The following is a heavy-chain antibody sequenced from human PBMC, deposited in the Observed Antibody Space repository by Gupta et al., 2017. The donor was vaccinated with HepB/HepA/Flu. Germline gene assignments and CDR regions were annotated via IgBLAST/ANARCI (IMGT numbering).Heavy chain of an antibody. CDR2: IGDSGFNT. V-gene: IGHV3-23*01. CDR1: RFSFRTYA. CDR3: AKDLWPDHDSGDPFEY. D-gene: IGHD4-17*01. J-gene: IGHJ4*02. Sequence: EVQLFESGGVLVQPGGYMRTYCVAARFSFRTYALSWLRQSPGKGLEWVSTIGDSGFNTFYSDTVKGLFTISRDNSKNTLYLQMNSLRAEDTAVYYCAKDLWPDHDSGDPFEYWGQGTLVAVSS.